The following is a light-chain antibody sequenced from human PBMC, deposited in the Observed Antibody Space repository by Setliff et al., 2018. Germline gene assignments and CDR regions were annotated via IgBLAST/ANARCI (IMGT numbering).Light chain of an antibody. CDR3: SAYAGSNNWGV. V-gene: IGLV2-8*01. J-gene: IGLJ1*01. CDR1: TSDVGGYDY. Sequence: QSALAQPPSASGSPGQSVTISCTGTTSDVGGYDYVSWYQQHPDKAPKLILYEVTKRPSGVPDRFSGSKSGNTASLTVSGLQADDGADYYCSAYAGSNNWGVFGTGTKVTVL. CDR2: EVT.